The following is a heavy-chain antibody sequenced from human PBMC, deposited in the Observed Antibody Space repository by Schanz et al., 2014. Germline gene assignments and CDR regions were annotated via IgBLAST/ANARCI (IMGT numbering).Heavy chain of an antibody. D-gene: IGHD3-3*01. Sequence: QVQLQESGPGLVKPSETLSLTCSVSGGDIGNYYWSWIRQPPGKGLEWIGYIHQSGGTNYNPSLKSRVPILVDTSKNQFSRRLTSLTAADTAVYYCAKFLYDDPSGGQGTLVTVSS. CDR1: GGDIGNYY. CDR3: AKFLYDDPS. J-gene: IGHJ4*02. V-gene: IGHV4-59*08. CDR2: IHQSGGT.